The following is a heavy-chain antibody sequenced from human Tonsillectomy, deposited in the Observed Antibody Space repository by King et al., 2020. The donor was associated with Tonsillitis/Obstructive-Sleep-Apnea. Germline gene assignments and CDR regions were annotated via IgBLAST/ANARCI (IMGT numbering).Heavy chain of an antibody. CDR1: GGSFRPYY. CDR3: ARGDSILYQSPAFDI. V-gene: IGHV4-34*01. J-gene: IGHJ3*02. CDR2: ISPGGST. D-gene: IGHD2-8*01. Sequence: VQLQQWGAGLLKPSETLSLTCGVYGGSFRPYYWIWIRQPPGKGLEWIGEISPGGSTAYNPSLKSRATITDDTSKNQSSLNVTSVIAADTAVSYCARGDSILYQSPAFDIWGHGTIVTVPS.